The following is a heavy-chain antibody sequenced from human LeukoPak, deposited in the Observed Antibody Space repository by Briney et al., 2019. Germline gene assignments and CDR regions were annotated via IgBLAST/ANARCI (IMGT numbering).Heavy chain of an antibody. D-gene: IGHD3-22*01. J-gene: IGHJ4*02. CDR1: GFTVSSNY. Sequence: GGSLRLSCAASGFTVSSNYMSWVRQAPGKGLEWVSVIYSGGSTYYADSVKGRFTISRDNSKNTLYPQMNSLRAEDTAVYYCARGVPDVKYYYDSSGYFLDYWGQGTLVTVSS. CDR2: IYSGGST. CDR3: ARGVPDVKYYYDSSGYFLDY. V-gene: IGHV3-53*01.